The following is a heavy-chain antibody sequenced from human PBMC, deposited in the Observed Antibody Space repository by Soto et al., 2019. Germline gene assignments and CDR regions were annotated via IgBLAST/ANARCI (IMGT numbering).Heavy chain of an antibody. Sequence: PGGPLRLSCAASGFTFSSYSMQWLRQAPGKGLEWVAVISWDGNSRYYADSVKGRFTISRDNSKNTLYLQMNNLRSEDTALYYCARDSAYCGGDCYSKDFDYWGQGTLVTVSS. V-gene: IGHV3-43*01. CDR3: ARDSAYCGGDCYSKDFDY. CDR2: ISWDGNSR. D-gene: IGHD2-21*01. J-gene: IGHJ4*02. CDR1: GFTFSSYS.